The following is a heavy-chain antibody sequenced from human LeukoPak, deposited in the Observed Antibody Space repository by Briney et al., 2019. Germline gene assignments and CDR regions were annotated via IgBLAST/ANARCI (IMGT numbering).Heavy chain of an antibody. Sequence: GGSLRLSRAASGFPFSCYSMSWVRQAPGKGLEWVSYISSSSSTIYYADSVKGRFTISRDNAKNSLYLQMNSLRAEDTAVYYCVRDGGSSGWYSEWFDPWGQGTLVTVSS. J-gene: IGHJ5*02. CDR1: GFPFSCYS. CDR3: VRDGGSSGWYSEWFDP. D-gene: IGHD6-19*01. V-gene: IGHV3-48*01. CDR2: ISSSSSTI.